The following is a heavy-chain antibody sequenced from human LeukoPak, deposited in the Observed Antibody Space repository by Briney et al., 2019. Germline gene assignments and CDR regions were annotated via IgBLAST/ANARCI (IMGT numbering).Heavy chain of an antibody. CDR2: IYWDDDK. Sequence: ESGPTLVIPTKILALSRYHLHYSARRTGVGVGWIRQPPGKALEWLALIYWDDDKLYSPSLKSRLTITKDTSKNQVVLTMTNMDPTDTATNYYAPITDYRLLYDSNPRAQGTLVTVSS. CDR3: APITDYRLLYDSNP. J-gene: IGHJ1*01. D-gene: IGHD4-11*01. V-gene: IGHV2-5*02. CDR1: HYSARRTGVG.